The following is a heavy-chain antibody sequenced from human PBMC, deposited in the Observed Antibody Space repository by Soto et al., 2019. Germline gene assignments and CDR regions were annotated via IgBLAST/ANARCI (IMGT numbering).Heavy chain of an antibody. D-gene: IGHD3-9*01. CDR1: GFTFSSYS. V-gene: IGHV3-23*01. CDR3: AKWPYYDILTGYSYFDY. CDR2: ISGSGGNT. Sequence: PGGSLRLSCTASGFTFSSYSMSWVRQAPGKGLEWVSAISGSGGNTYYADSVRGRFTVSRDNSRNTLYLQMNSLRAEDTAVYYCAKWPYYDILTGYSYFDYWSQGTLVTVSS. J-gene: IGHJ4*02.